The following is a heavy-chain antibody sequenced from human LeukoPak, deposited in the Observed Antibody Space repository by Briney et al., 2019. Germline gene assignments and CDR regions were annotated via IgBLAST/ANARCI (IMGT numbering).Heavy chain of an antibody. CDR2: ISYDGSNK. D-gene: IGHD6-19*01. Sequence: GGSLRLSCAASGFTFSVHWMHWVRQAPGKGLEWVAVISYDGSNKYYADSVKGRFTISRDNSKNTLYLQMNSLRAEDTAVYYCARVPAGAGTPFDYWGQGTLVTVSS. CDR1: GFTFSVHW. J-gene: IGHJ4*02. CDR3: ARVPAGAGTPFDY. V-gene: IGHV3-30-3*01.